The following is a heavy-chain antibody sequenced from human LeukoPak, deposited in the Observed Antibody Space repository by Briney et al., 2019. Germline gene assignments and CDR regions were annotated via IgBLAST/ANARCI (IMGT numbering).Heavy chain of an antibody. CDR1: GGSISSYY. CDR3: ARVNYDDFWSGKGAFDP. Sequence: SETLSLTCIVSGGSISSYYWSWIRQPPGKGLEWVGFVYYTGSTDYNPSLKSRVIISVDTSNNQFSLKLASVTAADTAVYYCARVNYDDFWSGKGAFDPWGQGTLVTVSS. J-gene: IGHJ5*02. V-gene: IGHV4-59*01. D-gene: IGHD3-3*01. CDR2: VYYTGST.